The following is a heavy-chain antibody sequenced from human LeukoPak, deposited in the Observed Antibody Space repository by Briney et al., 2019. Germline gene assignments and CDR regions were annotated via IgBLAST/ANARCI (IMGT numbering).Heavy chain of an antibody. CDR3: ARGYCSSTSCYEDAFDI. V-gene: IGHV3-48*02. Sequence: GGSLRLSCAASGFTFSSYSLNWVRHAPGKGLEGVSYIGSSTSTIYNADSVKGRFTISRDNAKNSLYLQMNSLRDEDTAVYYCARGYCSSTSCYEDAFDIWGQGTMVTVSS. J-gene: IGHJ3*02. D-gene: IGHD2-2*01. CDR1: GFTFSSYS. CDR2: IGSSTSTI.